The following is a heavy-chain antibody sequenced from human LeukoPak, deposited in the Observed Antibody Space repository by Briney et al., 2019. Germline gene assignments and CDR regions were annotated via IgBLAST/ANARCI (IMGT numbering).Heavy chain of an antibody. CDR2: IIPIFGTA. D-gene: IGHD3-9*01. J-gene: IGHJ4*02. CDR3: ARSYYDILTGYYHREYYFDY. CDR1: GGTFSSYT. V-gene: IGHV1-69*13. Sequence: EASVKVSCKASGGTFSSYTISWVRQAPGQGLEWMGGIIPIFGTANYAQKFQGRATITADESTSTAYMELSSLRSEDTAVYYCARSYYDILTGYYHREYYFDYWGQGTLVTVSS.